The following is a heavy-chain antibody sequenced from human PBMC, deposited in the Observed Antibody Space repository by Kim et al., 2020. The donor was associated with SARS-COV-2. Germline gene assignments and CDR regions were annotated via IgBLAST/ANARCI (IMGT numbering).Heavy chain of an antibody. CDR3: ASGSRMAPYDAFDI. V-gene: IGHV3-7*01. CDR1: GFTFSSYW. Sequence: GGSLRLSCAASGFTFSSYWMSWVRQAPGKGLEWVANIKQDGSEKYYVDSVKGRFTISRDNAKNSLYLQMNSLRAEDTAVYYCASGSRMAPYDAFDIWGQGTMVTVSS. CDR2: IKQDGSEK. J-gene: IGHJ3*02.